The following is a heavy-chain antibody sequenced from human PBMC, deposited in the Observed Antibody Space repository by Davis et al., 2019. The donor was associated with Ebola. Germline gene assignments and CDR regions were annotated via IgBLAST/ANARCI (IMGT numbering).Heavy chain of an antibody. CDR2: IPDDSVFT. CDR3: ARDLAADARAMDV. J-gene: IGHJ6*02. CDR1: GFTFSDFH. Sequence: GESLKISCAASGFTFSDFHMSWIRQAPGKGLEWVSFIPDDSVFTTYAGSVKGRLTISRDNAKNSLYLQMNSLTAEDTDVYYCARDLAADARAMDVWGPGTTVTVSS. D-gene: IGHD6-13*01. V-gene: IGHV3-11*06.